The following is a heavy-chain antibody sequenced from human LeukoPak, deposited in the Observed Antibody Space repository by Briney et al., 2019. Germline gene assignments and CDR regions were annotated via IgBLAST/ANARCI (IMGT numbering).Heavy chain of an antibody. CDR3: VSVAHSHFVSGKYYYDKDV. CDR1: GFTFSSYW. J-gene: IGHJ6*02. V-gene: IGHV3-74*01. CDR2: INSDGSST. Sequence: PGGSLRLSCAASGFTFSSYWMHWVRQAPGKGLVWVSRINSDGSSTSYADSVKGRFTISRGDSENTVSLQMVNLRVEDTAVYYCVSVAHSHFVSGKYYYDKDVWGQGTTVTVSS. D-gene: IGHD3-10*01.